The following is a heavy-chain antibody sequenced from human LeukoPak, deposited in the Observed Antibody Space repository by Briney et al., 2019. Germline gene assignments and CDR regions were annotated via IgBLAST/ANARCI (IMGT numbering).Heavy chain of an antibody. CDR2: IYTSGST. CDR1: GGSISSGSYY. CDR3: ARQTTGDLYYYYYYMDV. V-gene: IGHV4-61*02. Sequence: PSQTLSLTCTVSGGSISSGSYYWSWIRQPAGKGLEWIGRIYTSGSTNYNPSLKSRVTISVDTSKNQFSLKLSSVTAADTAVYYCARQTTGDLYYYYYYMDVWGKGTTVTVSS. D-gene: IGHD7-27*01. J-gene: IGHJ6*03.